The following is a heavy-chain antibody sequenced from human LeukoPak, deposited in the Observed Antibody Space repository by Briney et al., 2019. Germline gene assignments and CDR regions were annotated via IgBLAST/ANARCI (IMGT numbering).Heavy chain of an antibody. D-gene: IGHD6-19*01. V-gene: IGHV4-59*11. CDR1: GASISSHY. J-gene: IGHJ3*02. CDR3: ARAVPIMSSSGWYLYAFDI. CDR2: IYYSGST. Sequence: SETLSLTCTVSGASISSHYWSWIRQPPGKGLEWIGYIYYSGSTNYNPSLKSRVTISVDTSKNQFSLKLSSVTAADTAVYYCARAVPIMSSSGWYLYAFDIWGQGTMVTVSS.